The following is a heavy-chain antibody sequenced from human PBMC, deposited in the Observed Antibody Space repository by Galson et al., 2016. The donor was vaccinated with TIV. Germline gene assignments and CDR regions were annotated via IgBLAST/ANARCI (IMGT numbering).Heavy chain of an antibody. CDR2: IRHDGSNK. CDR1: GFTFSSYG. J-gene: IGHJ6*03. V-gene: IGHV3-30*02. CDR3: AKDSTTTLYYMDV. Sequence: SLRLSCATSGFTFSSYGIHWVRQAPGKGLEWVAFIRHDGSNKYYADSVKGRFTISRDNSKNTVYLQMNGLRAEDTALYCCAKDSTTTLYYMDVWGKGTTVTVSS. D-gene: IGHD4-17*01.